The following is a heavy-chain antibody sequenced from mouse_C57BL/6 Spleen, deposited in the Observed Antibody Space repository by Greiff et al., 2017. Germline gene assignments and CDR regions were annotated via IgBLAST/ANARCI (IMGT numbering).Heavy chain of an antibody. CDR1: GYTFTSYW. V-gene: IGHV1-69*01. Sequence: QVQLQQPGAELVMPGASVKLSCKASGYTFTSYWMHWVKQRPGQGLEWIGEIDPSDSYTNYNQKFKGKSTLTVDKSSSAAYMQLSSLTSEDSAVYYCARYGVIYYGNYGGFYAMDYWGQGTSVTVSS. CDR3: ARYGVIYYGNYGGFYAMDY. D-gene: IGHD2-1*01. J-gene: IGHJ4*01. CDR2: IDPSDSYT.